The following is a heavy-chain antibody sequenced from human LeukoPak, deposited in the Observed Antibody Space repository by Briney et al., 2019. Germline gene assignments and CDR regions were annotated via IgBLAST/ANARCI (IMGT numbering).Heavy chain of an antibody. Sequence: GASVKVSCKASGYTLSSYGVNWVRQAPGQGLEWMGWISIHNGNTEYAQILQGRVTMTTDTSTSTVYMELTSLRSDDTAVYYCASNPRGDSRTFDYWGQGTLVTVSS. CDR2: ISIHNGNT. J-gene: IGHJ4*02. D-gene: IGHD2-21*02. CDR3: ASNPRGDSRTFDY. CDR1: GYTLSSYG. V-gene: IGHV1-18*04.